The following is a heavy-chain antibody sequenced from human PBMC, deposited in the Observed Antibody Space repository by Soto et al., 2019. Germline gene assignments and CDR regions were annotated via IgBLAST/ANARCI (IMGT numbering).Heavy chain of an antibody. V-gene: IGHV1-69*13. CDR3: AGEGGYSGYDSVYLWDY. Sequence: ASVKVSCKASGGTFSSYAISWVRQAPGQGLEWMGGIIPIFGTANYAQKFQGRVTITADESTSTAYMELSSLRSEDTAVYYCAGEGGYSGYDSVYLWDYWGQGTLVTVSS. CDR1: GGTFSSYA. D-gene: IGHD5-12*01. CDR2: IIPIFGTA. J-gene: IGHJ4*02.